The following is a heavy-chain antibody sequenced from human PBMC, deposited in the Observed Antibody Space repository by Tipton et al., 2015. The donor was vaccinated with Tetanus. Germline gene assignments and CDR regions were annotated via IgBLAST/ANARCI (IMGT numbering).Heavy chain of an antibody. CDR1: GITFDGYG. V-gene: IGHV3-33*01. Sequence: RSLRLSCAVSGITFDGYGIHWVRHAPGRGLEWVAFIWPDGLFKYYGDSMKGRCSISRDNSKNTLYLQMNSLRAEDTAVYYCARSGGRRYAFDIWGQGTMVTVSS. J-gene: IGHJ3*02. D-gene: IGHD3-16*01. CDR3: ARSGGRRYAFDI. CDR2: IWPDGLFK.